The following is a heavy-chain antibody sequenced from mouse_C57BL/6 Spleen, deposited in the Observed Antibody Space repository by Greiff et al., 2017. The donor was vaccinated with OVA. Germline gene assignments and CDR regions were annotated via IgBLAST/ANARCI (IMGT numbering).Heavy chain of an antibody. J-gene: IGHJ2*01. Sequence: QVQLQQSGAELVRPGTSVKVSCKASGYAFTNYLIEWVKQRPGQGLEWIGVINPGSGGTNYNEKFKGKATLTADKSSSTAYMQLSSLTSEDSAVYFCARSPYYGSSNYFDYWGQGTTLTVSS. CDR2: INPGSGGT. CDR1: GYAFTNYL. V-gene: IGHV1-54*01. CDR3: ARSPYYGSSNYFDY. D-gene: IGHD1-1*01.